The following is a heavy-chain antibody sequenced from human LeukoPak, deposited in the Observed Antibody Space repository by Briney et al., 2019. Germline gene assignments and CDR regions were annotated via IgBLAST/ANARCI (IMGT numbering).Heavy chain of an antibody. CDR2: INHSGST. CDR3: ARGFWSGGYYYYGMDV. V-gene: IGHV4-34*01. CDR1: GVSFSGYY. J-gene: IGHJ6*02. Sequence: SETLSLTCAVYGVSFSGYYWSWIRQPPGKGLEWIGEINHSGSTNYNPSLKSRVTISVDTSKNQFSLKLSSVTAADTAVYYCARGFWSGGYYYYGMDVWGQGTTVTVSS. D-gene: IGHD3-3*01.